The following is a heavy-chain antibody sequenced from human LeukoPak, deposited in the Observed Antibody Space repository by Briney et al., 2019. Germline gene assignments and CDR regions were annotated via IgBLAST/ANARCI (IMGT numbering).Heavy chain of an antibody. Sequence: GRSLRLSCAASGFIFSTYTMHWVRQAPGKGREWVADLSYDGTKKHYADSVKGRFTISRDNSKNTLYLQMNSLRAEDTAVYYCARGGGYSSSALDWFDPWGQGTLVTVSS. CDR1: GFIFSTYT. CDR2: LSYDGTKK. D-gene: IGHD6-6*01. V-gene: IGHV3-30-3*01. CDR3: ARGGGYSSSALDWFDP. J-gene: IGHJ5*02.